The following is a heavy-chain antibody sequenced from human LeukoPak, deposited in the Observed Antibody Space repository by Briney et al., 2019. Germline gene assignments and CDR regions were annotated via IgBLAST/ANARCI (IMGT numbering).Heavy chain of an antibody. CDR1: GFTFSDYY. Sequence: GGSLRLSCAASGFTFSDYYMGWVRQAPGKGLEWVANIKQDGSEKNYLDSVKGRFTISRDNAKNSLYLQMNSLRAEDTAVYYCARQRYHDSWGQGTLVTVSS. V-gene: IGHV3-7*01. CDR3: ARQRYHDS. J-gene: IGHJ4*02. D-gene: IGHD2-2*01. CDR2: IKQDGSEK.